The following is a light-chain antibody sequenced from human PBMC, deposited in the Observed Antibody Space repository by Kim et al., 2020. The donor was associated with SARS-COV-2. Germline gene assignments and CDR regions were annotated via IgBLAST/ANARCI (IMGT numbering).Light chain of an antibody. CDR3: KQYNSYST. Sequence: DIQMTQSPSTLSASVGDRVTITCRASQSISNWLAWYQQKPGKAPKLLIYDASSLESGVPSRFSGSGSGTEFTLTISSLQPDDFATYYCKQYNSYSTFGQGTKVDIK. V-gene: IGKV1-5*01. CDR1: QSISNW. CDR2: DAS. J-gene: IGKJ1*01.